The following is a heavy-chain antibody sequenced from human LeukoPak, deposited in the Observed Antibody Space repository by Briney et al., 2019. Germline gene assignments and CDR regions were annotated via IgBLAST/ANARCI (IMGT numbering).Heavy chain of an antibody. CDR1: GYTFTSCG. D-gene: IGHD3-16*02. J-gene: IGHJ4*02. V-gene: IGHV1-18*01. CDR3: ARGDYDYVWGSYRYGVFDY. CDR2: ISAYNGNT. Sequence: ASVTVSCTSSGYTFTSCGITWVRQAPGQGLEWMGWISAYNGNTNYAQKLQGRVTMTTDTSTSTAYMELRSLKSDDTAVYYCARGDYDYVWGSYRYGVFDYWGQGTLVTVSS.